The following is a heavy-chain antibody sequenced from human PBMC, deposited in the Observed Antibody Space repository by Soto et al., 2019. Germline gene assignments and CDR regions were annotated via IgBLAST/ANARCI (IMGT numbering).Heavy chain of an antibody. CDR1: GFPFSHYA. CDR3: AKERDTRSSSCFDS. V-gene: IGHV3-23*01. Sequence: GGSLRLSCAASGFPFSHYAMSWVRQAPGKGLEWVSAISGNGGDTAYADSVRGRFTISRDNSRDTLYLQMNSLRAEDTAVYYCAKERDTRSSSCFDSWGQGTLVTVSS. J-gene: IGHJ4*02. D-gene: IGHD5-18*01. CDR2: ISGNGGDT.